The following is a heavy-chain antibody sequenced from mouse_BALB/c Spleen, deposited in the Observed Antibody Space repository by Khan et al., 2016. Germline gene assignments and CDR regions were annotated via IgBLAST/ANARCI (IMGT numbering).Heavy chain of an antibody. Sequence: QVQLQQSGAELARPGASVKLSCKASGYTFTSYWMQWVKQRPGQGLEWIGAISPGDGDTRYTQTSKGKATLTADKSSSTAYMQLSSVASVDSAVYSCASYYSSSYDYVDYLGQGTTLTVPS. D-gene: IGHD1-1*01. CDR3: ASYYSSSYDYVDY. CDR1: GYTFTSYW. J-gene: IGHJ2*01. CDR2: ISPGDGDT. V-gene: IGHV1-87*01.